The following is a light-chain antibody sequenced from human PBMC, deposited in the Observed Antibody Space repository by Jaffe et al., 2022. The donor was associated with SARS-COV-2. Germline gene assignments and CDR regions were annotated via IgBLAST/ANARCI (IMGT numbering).Light chain of an antibody. CDR1: QSISSY. V-gene: IGKV1-39*01. CDR3: QQTYSTPPT. CDR2: AAS. Sequence: DFQMTQSPSSLSASVGDRVTITCRASQSISSYLNWYQKKPGKAPKLLIYAASSLQSGVPSTFSGSGSGTDFTLTISSLQPEDFATYYCQQTYSTPPTFGQGTKVEIK. J-gene: IGKJ1*01.